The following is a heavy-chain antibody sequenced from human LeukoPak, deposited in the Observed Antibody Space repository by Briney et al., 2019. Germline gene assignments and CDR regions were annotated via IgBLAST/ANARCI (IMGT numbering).Heavy chain of an antibody. Sequence: GGSLRLSCAASGFTFSSYGMHWVRQAPGKGLEWVAVIWYDGSNKYYADSVKGRFTISRDNSKNTLYLQMNSLRAEDTAVYYCASGSPGADSHYYDSSGYLRPPFDYWGQGTLVTVSS. V-gene: IGHV3-33*01. D-gene: IGHD3-22*01. CDR3: ASGSPGADSHYYDSSGYLRPPFDY. J-gene: IGHJ4*02. CDR1: GFTFSSYG. CDR2: IWYDGSNK.